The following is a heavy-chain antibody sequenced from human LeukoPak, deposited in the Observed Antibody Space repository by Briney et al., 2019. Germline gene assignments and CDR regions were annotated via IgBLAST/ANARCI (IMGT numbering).Heavy chain of an antibody. D-gene: IGHD5-18*01. V-gene: IGHV3-30*18. CDR1: GFTFSSYG. CDR3: AKDLDSYGSLYYFDY. J-gene: IGHJ4*02. CDR2: ISYDGSNK. Sequence: GGSLRLSCAASGFTFSSYGMHWVRQAPGKGLEWVAVISYDGSNKYYADSVRGRFTISRDNSKNTLYLQMNSLRAEDTAVYYCAKDLDSYGSLYYFDYWGQGTLVTVSS.